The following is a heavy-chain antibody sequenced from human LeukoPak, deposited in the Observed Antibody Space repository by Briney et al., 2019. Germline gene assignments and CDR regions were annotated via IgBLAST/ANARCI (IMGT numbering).Heavy chain of an antibody. V-gene: IGHV1-2*04. CDR3: ARESYCSGGSCYSGWFDP. CDR2: INPNSGGT. J-gene: IGHJ5*02. CDR1: GYTFTGYY. Sequence: GASVKVSCKASGYTFTGYYMHWVRQAPGQGLEWMGWINPNSGGTNYAQKFQGWVTMTRDTSISTAYMELSRLRSDDTAVYYCARESYCSGGSCYSGWFDPWGQGTLVTVSS. D-gene: IGHD2-15*01.